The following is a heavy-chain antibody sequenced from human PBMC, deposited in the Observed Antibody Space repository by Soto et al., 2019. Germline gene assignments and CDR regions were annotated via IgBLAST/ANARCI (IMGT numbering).Heavy chain of an antibody. CDR1: GGSISSYC. Sequence: SETLSLTCTVSGGSISSYCWSWIRQPPGKGLEWIGYIYYSGSTNYNPSLKSRVTISVDTSKDQFSLKLSSVTATDTAVYYCARGKAYGDYDYWGQGTLVTVSS. CDR2: IYYSGST. J-gene: IGHJ4*02. V-gene: IGHV4-59*01. D-gene: IGHD4-17*01. CDR3: ARGKAYGDYDY.